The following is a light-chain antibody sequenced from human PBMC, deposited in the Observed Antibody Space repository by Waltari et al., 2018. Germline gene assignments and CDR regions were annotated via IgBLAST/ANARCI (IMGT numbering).Light chain of an antibody. J-gene: IGLJ7*01. V-gene: IGLV1-51*02. CDR2: EDS. Sequence: QSVLTQPPSVSAAPGQRVTISCSGGSSNIGNHYVSWYRQFPGKAPKLLIYEDSERPSGIPGRFPGSKSGTSATLDITGLQAGDEADYYCGTWDSSLSGAVFGGGTHLTVL. CDR3: GTWDSSLSGAV. CDR1: SSNIGNHY.